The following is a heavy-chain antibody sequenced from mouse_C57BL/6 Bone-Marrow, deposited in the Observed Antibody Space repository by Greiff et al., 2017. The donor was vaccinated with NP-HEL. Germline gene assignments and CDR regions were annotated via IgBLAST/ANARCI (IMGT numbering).Heavy chain of an antibody. J-gene: IGHJ2*01. CDR3: ARGDYYGSSFDY. V-gene: IGHV1-20*01. Sequence: EVQLQQSGPELVKPGDSVKISCKASGYSFTGYFMNWVMQSHGKSLEWIGRINPYNGDTFYNQKFKGKATLTVDKSSSTALMELRSLTSEDSAVYYCARGDYYGSSFDYWGQGTTLTVSS. D-gene: IGHD1-1*01. CDR2: INPYNGDT. CDR1: GYSFTGYF.